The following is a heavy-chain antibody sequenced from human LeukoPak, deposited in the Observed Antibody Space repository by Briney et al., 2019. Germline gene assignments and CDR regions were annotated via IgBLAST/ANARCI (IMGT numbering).Heavy chain of an antibody. CDR2: IYYSGST. Sequence: SETLSLTCTVSGGSISSYYWSWIRQPPGKGLEWIGYIYYSGSTNYNPSLKSRVTISVDTSKNQFSLKLSSVTAADTAVYYCARGVYGPFDYWGQGTLVTVSS. CDR1: GGSISSYY. CDR3: ARGVYGPFDY. V-gene: IGHV4-59*01. D-gene: IGHD6-13*01. J-gene: IGHJ4*02.